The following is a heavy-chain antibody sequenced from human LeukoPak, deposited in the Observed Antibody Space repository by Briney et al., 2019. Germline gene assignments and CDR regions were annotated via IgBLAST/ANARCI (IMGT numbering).Heavy chain of an antibody. J-gene: IGHJ6*02. CDR2: IYSGGNT. V-gene: IGHV3-66*01. CDR1: GFTVSSNY. CDR3: ARDQIRAYYYDNSGYYYYYGMDV. D-gene: IGHD3-22*01. Sequence: SGGSLRLSCAASGFTVSSNYMSWVRQAPGKGLEWVSVIYSGGNTYHADSVKGRFTISRDSSKNTLYLQMNSLRAEDTAVYYCARDQIRAYYYDNSGYYYYYGMDVWGQGTTVTVSS.